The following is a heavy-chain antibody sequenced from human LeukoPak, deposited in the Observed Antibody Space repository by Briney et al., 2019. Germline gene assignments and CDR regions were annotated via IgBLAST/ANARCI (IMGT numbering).Heavy chain of an antibody. CDR3: ARQQRKYYYMDV. Sequence: GGSLRLSCAASGFTFSSYSVNWARQAPGKGLEWVSYISSSSSTIYYADSVKGRFTISRDNAKNSLYLQMNSLRAEDTAVYYCARQQRKYYYMDVWGKGTTVTVSS. CDR2: ISSSSSTI. CDR1: GFTFSSYS. V-gene: IGHV3-48*04. J-gene: IGHJ6*03. D-gene: IGHD1/OR15-1a*01.